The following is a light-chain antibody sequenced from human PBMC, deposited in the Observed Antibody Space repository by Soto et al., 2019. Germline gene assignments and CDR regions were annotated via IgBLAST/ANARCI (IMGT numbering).Light chain of an antibody. CDR1: QDISNY. CDR2: DAS. J-gene: IGKJ1*01. V-gene: IGKV1-33*01. CDR3: QQYDNLPWT. Sequence: DIQMTQSPSSLSASVGDRVTITCQASQDISNYLNWYQQKPGKAPKLLTYDASNFETGVPSRFSGSGSGTDFTFTISSLQPEDIAKYYCQQYDNLPWTFGQGTKVEIK.